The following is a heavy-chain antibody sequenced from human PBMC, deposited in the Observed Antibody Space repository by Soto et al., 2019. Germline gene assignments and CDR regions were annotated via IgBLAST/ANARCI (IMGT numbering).Heavy chain of an antibody. CDR3: ARADSSGYSYFDY. V-gene: IGHV4-30-4*01. CDR2: IYYSGST. J-gene: IGHJ4*02. Sequence: PSETLSLTCTVSGGSTSSGDYYWSWIRQPPGTGLEWIGYIYYSGSTYYNPSLESRVTISVDTSKNQFSLNLSSVTAADTAVYYCARADSSGYSYFDYWGQGTLVTVSS. D-gene: IGHD3-22*01. CDR1: GGSTSSGDYY.